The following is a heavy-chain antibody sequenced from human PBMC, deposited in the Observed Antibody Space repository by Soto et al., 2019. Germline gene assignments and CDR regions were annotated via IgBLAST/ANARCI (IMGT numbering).Heavy chain of an antibody. V-gene: IGHV3-23*01. D-gene: IGHD3-10*01. CDR1: GFTFRTYA. J-gene: IGHJ4*02. Sequence: GGSLRLSCAASGFTFRTYAMNWVRQAPGKGLEWISAISGSGSFTHYADSVRGRFTISRDNPQNQLYLQMKNLRGEDTDMYYCAKIPTGSGSSKFDYWGQGIQVPVSS. CDR3: AKIPTGSGSSKFDY. CDR2: ISGSGSFT.